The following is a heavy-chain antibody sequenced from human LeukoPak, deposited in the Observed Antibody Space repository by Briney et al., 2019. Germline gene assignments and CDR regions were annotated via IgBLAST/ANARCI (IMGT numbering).Heavy chain of an antibody. V-gene: IGHV1-69*05. J-gene: IGHJ4*02. D-gene: IGHD1-26*01. CDR1: GGTFSSYA. CDR3: ARAGIVGATGSDY. CDR2: IIPIFGTA. Sequence: SVKVSCKPSGGTFSSYAISWVRQAPGQGLEWMGGIIPIFGTANYAQKFQGRVTITTDESTSTAYMELSSLRSEDTAVYYCARAGIVGATGSDYWGQGTLVTVSS.